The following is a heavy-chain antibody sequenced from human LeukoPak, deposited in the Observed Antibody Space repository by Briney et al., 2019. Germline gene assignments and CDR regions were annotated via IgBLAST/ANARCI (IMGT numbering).Heavy chain of an antibody. V-gene: IGHV3-23*01. CDR2: ISGSGGST. CDR3: ASYDSSGYYHYFDY. D-gene: IGHD3-22*01. Sequence: SGGSLRLSCAASGXTFRSYAMSWVRQAPGKGQEWVSAISGSGGSTDYADSVKGRFTISRDNSKNTLYMQMNSLRAEDTAVYYCASYDSSGYYHYFDYWGQGTLVTVPS. CDR1: GXTFRSYA. J-gene: IGHJ4*02.